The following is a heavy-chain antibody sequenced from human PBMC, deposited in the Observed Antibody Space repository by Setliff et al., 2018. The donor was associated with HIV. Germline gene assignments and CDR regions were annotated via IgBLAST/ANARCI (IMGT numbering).Heavy chain of an antibody. D-gene: IGHD3-16*01. CDR3: AKRTFGSGRLDP. CDR2: IHTTGST. CDR1: GDSISSGSYY. J-gene: IGHJ5*02. V-gene: IGHV4-61*09. Sequence: SETLSLTCSVSGDSISSGSYYWSWIRLPAGKGLEWIGQIHTTGSTNYNPSLKSRFTISMDTSKNQFSLNLNSVTATDTAVYYCAKRTFGSGRLDPWGQGTLVTVSS.